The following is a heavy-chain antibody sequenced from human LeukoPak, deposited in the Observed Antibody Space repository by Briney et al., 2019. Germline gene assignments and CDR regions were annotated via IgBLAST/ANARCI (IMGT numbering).Heavy chain of an antibody. CDR3: ARRKNHRVVRGVIDY. D-gene: IGHD3-10*01. CDR2: IYYSGST. Sequence: SETLSLTCTVSGGSISSYYWSWIRQPPGKGLEWIGSIYYSGSTYYNPSLKSRVTISVDTSKNQFSLKLSSVTAADTAVYYCARRKNHRVVRGVIDYWGQGTLVTVSS. CDR1: GGSISSYY. J-gene: IGHJ4*02. V-gene: IGHV4-39*07.